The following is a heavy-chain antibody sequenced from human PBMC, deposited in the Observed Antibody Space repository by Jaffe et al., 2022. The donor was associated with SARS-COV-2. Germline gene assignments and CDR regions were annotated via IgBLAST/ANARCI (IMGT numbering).Heavy chain of an antibody. D-gene: IGHD2-15*01. CDR2: IYNNGRTN. J-gene: IGHJ3*02. CDR3: ARDPLYCSFGSNCSPDAFDI. V-gene: IGHV4-61*02. CDR1: GGSITSGRYY. Sequence: QVQLQESGPGLVKPSQTLSLTCTVSGGSITSGRYYWSWIRQPAGKGLEWIGRIYNNGRTNNYNPSLKSRVTLSIDTSKNQFSLKLSSVTAADTAVYYCARDPLYCSFGSNCSPDAFDIWGQGTMVTVSS.